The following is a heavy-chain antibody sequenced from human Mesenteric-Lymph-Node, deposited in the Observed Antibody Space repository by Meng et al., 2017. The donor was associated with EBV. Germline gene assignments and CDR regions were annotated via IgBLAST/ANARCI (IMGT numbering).Heavy chain of an antibody. Sequence: QVQLEESGPGLVGPSETLSLTCTVSGGSISSSSYYWGWIRQPPGKGLEWIGSIYSGGRTYYSPSLESRVTISVDTSKNQFSLKLNSVTAADTSVYFCASLLIVFGGVIVDYWGQGALVTVSS. J-gene: IGHJ4*02. CDR3: ASLLIVFGGVIVDY. V-gene: IGHV4-39*01. CDR1: GGSISSSSYY. CDR2: IYSGGRT. D-gene: IGHD3-16*02.